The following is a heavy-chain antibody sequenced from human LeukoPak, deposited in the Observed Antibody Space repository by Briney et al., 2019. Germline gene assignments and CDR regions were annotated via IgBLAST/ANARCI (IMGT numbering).Heavy chain of an antibody. D-gene: IGHD1-1*01. CDR2: ISSSSINI. CDR1: GFTFSGYS. V-gene: IGHV3-48*01. J-gene: IGHJ4*02. CDR3: ARASIQLWPNAIDF. Sequence: GGSLRLSCATSGFTFSGYSMNWVRQAPGKGLEWISYISSSSINIHYGDSVKGRFTISRDNAENSLYLQMNSLRAEDTAVYYCARASIQLWPNAIDFWGQGPLVTVS.